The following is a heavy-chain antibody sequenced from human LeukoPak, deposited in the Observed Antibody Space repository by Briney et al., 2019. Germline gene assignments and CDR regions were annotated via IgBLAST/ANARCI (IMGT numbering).Heavy chain of an antibody. CDR3: ARDGGDYVWGSTVGGIDY. Sequence: ASVKVSCKASGYTFTSFGISWVRQAPGQGLEWMGWISTYNGNTNYAQKFQGRVTMTRDTSISTAYMELSRLRSDDTAVYYCARDGGDYVWGSTVGGIDYWGQGTLVTVSS. D-gene: IGHD3-16*01. J-gene: IGHJ4*02. CDR1: GYTFTSFG. V-gene: IGHV1-18*01. CDR2: ISTYNGNT.